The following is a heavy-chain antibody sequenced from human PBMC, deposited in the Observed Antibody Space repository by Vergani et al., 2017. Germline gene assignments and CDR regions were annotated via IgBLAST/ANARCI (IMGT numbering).Heavy chain of an antibody. Sequence: QVQLQESGPGLVKPSETLSLTCTVSGGSISSYYWSWIRQPPGKGLEWIGYIYYSGSTNYNPSLKSRVTIAVDTSKNQFSLKLSSVTAADTAVYYCARRSDYDILTGCFDYWGQGTLVTVSS. J-gene: IGHJ4*02. CDR1: GGSISSYY. D-gene: IGHD3-9*01. CDR2: IYYSGST. CDR3: ARRSDYDILTGCFDY. V-gene: IGHV4-59*01.